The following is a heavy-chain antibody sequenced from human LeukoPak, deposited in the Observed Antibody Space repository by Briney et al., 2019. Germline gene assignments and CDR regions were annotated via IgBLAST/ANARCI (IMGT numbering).Heavy chain of an antibody. Sequence: SRTLSLTCTVSGGPISTDGYYRSWIRQHPGTGLTWIGYIYYSGTTYYNPSLKSRVTILVDTSRNQFSLKLTSVTAADTAMYYCARATYSGPDYWGQGTLVTVSS. V-gene: IGHV4-31*03. CDR1: GGPISTDGYY. CDR2: IYYSGTT. CDR3: ARATYSGPDY. D-gene: IGHD5-12*01. J-gene: IGHJ4*02.